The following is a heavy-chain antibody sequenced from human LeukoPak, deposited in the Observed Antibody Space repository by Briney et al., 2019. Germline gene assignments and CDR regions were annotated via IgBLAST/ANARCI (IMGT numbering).Heavy chain of an antibody. Sequence: ASVKVSCKASGYTFTSYYIHWVRQAPGQGLEWMGWINPNSGGTNYAQKFQGRVTMTRDTSISTAYMDLSRLRSDDTAVYYCARVGRIDYSTGWFVRWGQGSLVTVSS. CDR1: GYTFTSYY. CDR2: INPNSGGT. D-gene: IGHD6-19*01. CDR3: ARVGRIDYSTGWFVR. J-gene: IGHJ5*02. V-gene: IGHV1-2*02.